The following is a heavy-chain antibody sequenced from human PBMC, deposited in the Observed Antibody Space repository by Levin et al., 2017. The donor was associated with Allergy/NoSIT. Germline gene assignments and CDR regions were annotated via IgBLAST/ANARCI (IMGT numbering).Heavy chain of an antibody. D-gene: IGHD7-27*01. V-gene: IGHV4-59*01. CDR1: GGSISSYY. CDR3: ARGEPKTGDFDY. J-gene: IGHJ4*02. CDR2: IYYSGST. Sequence: SETLSLTCTVSGGSISSYYWSWIRQPPGKGLEWIGYIYYSGSTNYNPSLKSRVTISVDTSKNQFSLKLSSVTAADTAVYYCARGEPKTGDFDYWGQGTLVTVSS.